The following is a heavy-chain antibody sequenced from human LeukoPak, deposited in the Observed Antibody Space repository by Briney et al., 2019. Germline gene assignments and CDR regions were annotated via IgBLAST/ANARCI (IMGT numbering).Heavy chain of an antibody. CDR1: GFKFSSYS. J-gene: IGHJ4*02. V-gene: IGHV3-21*06. D-gene: IGHD2-21*01. Sequence: GGSLRLSCLASGFKFSSYSMNWVRQAPGKGLEWVSSISPSGNYMHFADSVKGRFTVSRDNAHSTLYLQMSSLQVQDTALYYCVRDETGGEVYKYWGQGTLITVSS. CDR2: ISPSGNYM. CDR3: VRDETGGEVYKY.